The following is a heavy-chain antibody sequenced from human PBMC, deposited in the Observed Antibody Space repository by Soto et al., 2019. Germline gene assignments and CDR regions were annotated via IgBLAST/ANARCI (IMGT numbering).Heavy chain of an antibody. J-gene: IGHJ6*02. D-gene: IGHD5-18*01. CDR1: GGSISSGGCY. V-gene: IGHV4-31*03. Sequence: QVQLQESGPGLVKPSQTLSLTCTVSGGSISSGGCYWGWIRQHPGKGLEWIGYIYYSVSTYYNPSLMSRGTISSDTSKNRFSPKLSPVTAANTAVHYCARVLEGYSYGSRYYGMYVWGQGTTVTLSS. CDR2: IYYSVST. CDR3: ARVLEGYSYGSRYYGMYV.